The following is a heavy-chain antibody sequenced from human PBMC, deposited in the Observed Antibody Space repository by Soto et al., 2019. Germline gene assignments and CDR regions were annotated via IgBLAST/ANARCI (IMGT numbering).Heavy chain of an antibody. J-gene: IGHJ6*02. CDR3: ASKPIDTLALYGLDV. D-gene: IGHD3-22*01. Sequence: SQTLSLTCVISEDSVSSNSAAWNWIRQSPSRGLEWLGRTYYRSKWNTDSAVSMKNRITITPDTSKNLFSLQLDSVTPEDTAVYYCASKPIDTLALYGLDVWGQGTTVTVSS. V-gene: IGHV6-1*01. CDR1: EDSVSSNSAA. CDR2: TYYRSKWNT.